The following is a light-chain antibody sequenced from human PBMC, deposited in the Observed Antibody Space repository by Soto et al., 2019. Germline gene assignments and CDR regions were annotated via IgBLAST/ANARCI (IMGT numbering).Light chain of an antibody. J-gene: IGLJ3*02. CDR1: TSDVGAYNS. V-gene: IGLV2-14*03. CDR3: CSYTSSSTGV. CDR2: DVT. Sequence: QSVLTQPASVSGSPGQSITISCTGTTSDVGAYNSVSWYQRHPGKAPKLIIHDVTDRPSGISNRFSGSKSDNTASLTISGLQAEDEAAYFCCSYTSSSTGVFGGGTKLTVL.